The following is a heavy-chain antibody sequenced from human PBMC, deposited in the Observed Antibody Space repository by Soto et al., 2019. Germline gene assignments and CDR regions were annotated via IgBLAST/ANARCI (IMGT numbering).Heavy chain of an antibody. Sequence: QVQLVESGGGVVQPGRSLRLSCAASGFTFSSYGMHWVRQAPGKGLEWVAVISYDGSNKYYADSVKGRFTISRDNSKNTLYLQMNSLRAEDTAVYYCAKDRYDILTGYREYYFDYWGQGTLVTVSS. CDR2: ISYDGSNK. J-gene: IGHJ4*02. V-gene: IGHV3-30*18. CDR1: GFTFSSYG. D-gene: IGHD3-9*01. CDR3: AKDRYDILTGYREYYFDY.